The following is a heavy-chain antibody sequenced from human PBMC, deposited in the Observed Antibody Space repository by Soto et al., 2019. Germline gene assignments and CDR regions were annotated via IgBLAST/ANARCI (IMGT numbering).Heavy chain of an antibody. V-gene: IGHV4-34*01. CDR2: INHSGST. CDR3: TKNSAYALDY. Sequence: SETLSLTCAVYGGSFSGYYWSWIRQPPGKGLEWIGEINHSGSTNYNPSLKSRATFSVDISKNQFFLKLSSVTAADTAVYYCTKNSAYALDYWGQGTLVTVS. J-gene: IGHJ4*02. CDR1: GGSFSGYY. D-gene: IGHD5-12*01.